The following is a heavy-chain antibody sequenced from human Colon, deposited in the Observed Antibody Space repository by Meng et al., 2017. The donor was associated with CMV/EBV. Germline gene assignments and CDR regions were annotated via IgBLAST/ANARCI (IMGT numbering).Heavy chain of an antibody. D-gene: IGHD3-16*01. Sequence: SETLSLTCNVSGGSISTYYWTWIRQPPGKGLEWIGNVYYTGSVKYNRSLKSRLTMSVDTAKNLFSLKLTSVTVADTATYYCARADPSLAMYYFYYWGPGMLVTVSS. CDR2: VYYTGSV. V-gene: IGHV4-59*13. CDR3: ARADPSLAMYYFYY. J-gene: IGHJ4*02. CDR1: GGSISTYY.